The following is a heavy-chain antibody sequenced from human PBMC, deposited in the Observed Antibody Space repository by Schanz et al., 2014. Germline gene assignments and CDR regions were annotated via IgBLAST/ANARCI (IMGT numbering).Heavy chain of an antibody. Sequence: QVQLQESGPGLVKPSETLSLTCSVSGGSINNFYWGWIRQSPGKGLEFIGYIYYSGNTYYNPSLKSRVTRSLDTSKNQFSLKLTSVTAVDTAVYYCAGMATVTYFDFWGQGALVTVSS. V-gene: IGHV4-59*04. CDR1: GGSINNFY. CDR2: IYYSGNT. J-gene: IGHJ4*02. D-gene: IGHD4-17*01. CDR3: AGMATVTYFDF.